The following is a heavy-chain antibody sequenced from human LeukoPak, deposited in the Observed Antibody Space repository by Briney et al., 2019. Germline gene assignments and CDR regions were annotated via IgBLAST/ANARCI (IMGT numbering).Heavy chain of an antibody. D-gene: IGHD6-13*01. J-gene: IGHJ4*02. Sequence: GGSLRFSCAASGFTFSSYAMSWVRQAPGKGLEWVSAISGSGDSTYYGDSVKGRFTISRDNSKNTLYLQMNSLRAEDTAVYYCAKTRPLDSSSWSHGDYWGQGTLVTVSS. CDR3: AKTRPLDSSSWSHGDY. CDR1: GFTFSSYA. CDR2: ISGSGDST. V-gene: IGHV3-23*01.